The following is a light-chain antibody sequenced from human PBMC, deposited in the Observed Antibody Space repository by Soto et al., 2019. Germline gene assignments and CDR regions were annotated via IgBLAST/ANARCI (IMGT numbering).Light chain of an antibody. CDR3: QQFRNWPWT. J-gene: IGKJ1*01. CDR1: QSISIN. Sequence: EIVLTQSPVTLSVSPGDRVTLSCRASQSISINLAWYQHKPGQAPRLLIHGASTRATGVPARISGSGSGTEFTLTISSLQSEDFEVYYCQQFRNWPWTFGQGTKVDIK. CDR2: GAS. V-gene: IGKV3D-15*01.